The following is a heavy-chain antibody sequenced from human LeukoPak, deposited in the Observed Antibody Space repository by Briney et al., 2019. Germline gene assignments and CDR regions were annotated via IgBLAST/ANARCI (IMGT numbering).Heavy chain of an antibody. CDR2: IYHSGST. V-gene: IGHV4-59*01. CDR3: ARGGAARLHFQN. Sequence: PSETLSLTCTVSGVSISTYYWNWIRQPPGKGLEWLGYIYHSGSTNYNPSLQSRVTISVDTSKNQFSLNLNSVTAADTAVYYCARGGAARLHFQNRGQGTLVTVSS. D-gene: IGHD6-6*01. CDR1: GVSISTYY. J-gene: IGHJ1*01.